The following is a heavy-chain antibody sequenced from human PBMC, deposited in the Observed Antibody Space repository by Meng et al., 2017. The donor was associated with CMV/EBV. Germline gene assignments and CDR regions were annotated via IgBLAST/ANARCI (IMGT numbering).Heavy chain of an antibody. Sequence: GESLKISCAASGFTFSSYDMHWVRQATGKGLEWVSAIGTAGDTYYPGSVKGRFTISRENAKNSLYLQMNSPRAGDTAVYYCARGTPDITMIVPPVAFDIWGQGTMVTVSS. D-gene: IGHD3-22*01. V-gene: IGHV3-13*01. CDR3: ARGTPDITMIVPPVAFDI. J-gene: IGHJ3*02. CDR1: GFTFSSYD. CDR2: IGTAGDT.